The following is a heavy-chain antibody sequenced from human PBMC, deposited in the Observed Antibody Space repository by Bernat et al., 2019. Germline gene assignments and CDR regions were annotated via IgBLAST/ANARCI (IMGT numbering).Heavy chain of an antibody. CDR2: ISGSGGST. V-gene: IGHV3-23*01. Sequence: EVQLLESGGGLVQPGGSLRLSCVASGFTFSSYAMSWVRQAPGKGLEWVSAISGSGGSTYYADSVKGRFTISRDNSKNTLYLQMNSLRAEDTAVYYCAKAPLIVGSSSYFDYWGQGTLVTVSS. D-gene: IGHD6-6*01. J-gene: IGHJ4*02. CDR3: AKAPLIVGSSSYFDY. CDR1: GFTFSSYA.